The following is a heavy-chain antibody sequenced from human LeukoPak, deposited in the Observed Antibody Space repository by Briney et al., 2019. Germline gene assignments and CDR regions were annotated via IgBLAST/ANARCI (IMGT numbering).Heavy chain of an antibody. CDR2: IYSGGTT. J-gene: IGHJ4*02. CDR3: ARVRSSWELYFDY. V-gene: IGHV3-66*01. D-gene: IGHD6-13*01. CDR1: GFTVSSNY. Sequence: GGSLRLSCAASGFTVSSNYMSWVRQAPGKGLEWVSVIYSGGTTYYADSVQGRFTISRDNSKNTLYLQMNSLRAEDTAVYYCARVRSSWELYFDYWGQGTLVTVSS.